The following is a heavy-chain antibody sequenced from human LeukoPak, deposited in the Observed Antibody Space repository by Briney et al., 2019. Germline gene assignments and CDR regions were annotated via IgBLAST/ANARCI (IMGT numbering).Heavy chain of an antibody. J-gene: IGHJ6*03. CDR3: ARLRRYYYDSSGYYQWYYYYMDV. D-gene: IGHD3-22*01. CDR1: GWSFSGYY. Sequence: SETLSLTCAGYGWSFSGYYWSWIRQPPGKGLEWIGEINHSGSTNYNPSLKSRVTISVDTSKNQFSLKLSSVTAADTAVYYCARLRRYYYDSSGYYQWYYYYMDVWGKGTTVTISS. V-gene: IGHV4-34*01. CDR2: INHSGST.